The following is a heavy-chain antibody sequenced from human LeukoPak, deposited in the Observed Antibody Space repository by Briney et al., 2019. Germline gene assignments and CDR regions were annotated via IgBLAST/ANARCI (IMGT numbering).Heavy chain of an antibody. CDR1: EFSVGSNY. J-gene: IGHJ4*02. D-gene: IGHD6-13*01. CDR2: IYSGGST. CDR3: VRGRPPVAGYSSSWYYY. Sequence: GGSLRLSCAASEFSVGSNYMTWVRQAPGKGLEWVSLIYSGGSTYYADSVKGRFTISRDNSKNTLYLQMNSLRAGDTAVYYCVRGRPPVAGYSSSWYYYWGQGTLVTVSS. V-gene: IGHV3-66*01.